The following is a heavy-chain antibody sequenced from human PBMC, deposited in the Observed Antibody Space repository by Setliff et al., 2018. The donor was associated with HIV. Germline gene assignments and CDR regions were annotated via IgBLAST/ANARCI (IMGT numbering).Heavy chain of an antibody. V-gene: IGHV5-51*01. CDR3: TKHPLRPGIAGYFYYIDA. J-gene: IGHJ6*03. CDR2: IYPGDSET. CDR1: GYFFLDSW. D-gene: IGHD2-21*01. Sequence: GESLKISCKGSGYFFLDSWIGWVRQMPGKGLEWVAIIYPGDSETRYSPSFEGQVTVSADKSITTAYLQWSSLRASDTATYYCTKHPLRPGIAGYFYYIDAWGTGTTVTVSS.